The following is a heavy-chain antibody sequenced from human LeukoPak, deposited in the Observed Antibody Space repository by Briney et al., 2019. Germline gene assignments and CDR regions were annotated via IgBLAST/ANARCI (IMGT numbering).Heavy chain of an antibody. CDR1: GYSISSGYY. Sequence: SETLSLTCTVSGYSISSGYYWGWIRQPPGKGLEWIGSIYHSGSTYYNPSLKSRVTISVDTSKYQFSLKLSSVTAADTAVYYCARDIVGATTFYYYYMDVWGKGTTVTVSS. V-gene: IGHV4-38-2*02. CDR2: IYHSGST. D-gene: IGHD1-26*01. J-gene: IGHJ6*03. CDR3: ARDIVGATTFYYYYMDV.